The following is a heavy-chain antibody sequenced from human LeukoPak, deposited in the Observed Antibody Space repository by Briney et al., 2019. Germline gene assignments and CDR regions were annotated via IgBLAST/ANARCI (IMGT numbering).Heavy chain of an antibody. J-gene: IGHJ4*02. CDR1: GFTFSSYA. CDR3: AKDYYGSASSIYYFDY. V-gene: IGHV3-23*01. D-gene: IGHD3-10*01. CDR2: ISGSGGST. Sequence: PGGSLRLSCAASGFTFSSYAMSWVRQAPGKGLEWVSAISGSGGSTYYADSVKGRFTISRDNSKNTLYLQMNSLRAEDTAVYYCAKDYYGSASSIYYFDYWGQGTLVTVSS.